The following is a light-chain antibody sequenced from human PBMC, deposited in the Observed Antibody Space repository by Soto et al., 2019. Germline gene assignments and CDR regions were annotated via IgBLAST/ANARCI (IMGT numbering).Light chain of an antibody. CDR3: QQYGSSPWT. J-gene: IGKJ1*01. CDR1: QSVASSY. V-gene: IGKV3-20*01. Sequence: ENVLTQSPGTLSLSPGERVTLSCRASQSVASSYLAGYPQKPGQAPRLLIYSASSGATGIPERFSGSGSGTDFTLTISRLEPEDFAVYYCQQYGSSPWTFGQGTKVDI. CDR2: SAS.